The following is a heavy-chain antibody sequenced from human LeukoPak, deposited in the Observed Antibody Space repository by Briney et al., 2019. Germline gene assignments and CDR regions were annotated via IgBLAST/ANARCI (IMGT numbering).Heavy chain of an antibody. CDR3: ARQGYTASYYFLDF. D-gene: IGHD1-26*01. J-gene: IGHJ4*02. CDR1: GGSISSYY. CDR2: VYYSGST. Sequence: KPSETLSLTCTVSGGSISSYYWSWVRQPPGKGREWIGNVYYSGSTNYNPSLRSRVTISVDTSKNQFSLKLTSVTAADTAVYFCARQGYTASYYFLDFWSQGTLVTVSP. V-gene: IGHV4-59*08.